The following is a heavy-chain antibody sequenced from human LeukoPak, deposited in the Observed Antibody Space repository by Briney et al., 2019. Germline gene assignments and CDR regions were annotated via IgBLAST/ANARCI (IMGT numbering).Heavy chain of an antibody. CDR3: ARGHLAAGIWDY. CDR1: GGSISSGDYY. J-gene: IGHJ4*02. V-gene: IGHV4-30-4*01. D-gene: IGHD6-13*01. CDR2: IYYSGST. Sequence: PSQTLSLTCTVSGGSISSGDYYWSWIRQPPGKGLEWIGYIYYSGSTYYNPSLKSRVTISVDTSKNQFSLKLSSVTAADTAVCYCARGHLAAGIWDYWGQGTLVTVSS.